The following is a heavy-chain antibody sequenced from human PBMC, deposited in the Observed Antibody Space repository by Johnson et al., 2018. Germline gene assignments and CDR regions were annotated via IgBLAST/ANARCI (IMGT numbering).Heavy chain of an antibody. CDR1: EFTLSINS. Sequence: VQLVQSGGGLVQPGGSLRLSCVASEFTLSINSMTWVRQAPGKGLEWVSAISGSGGSTYYADSVKGRFTISRDNAKNSLYLQMNSLRADDTAVYYCASAHPYYYGSGSYYGGMDVWGQGTTVTVSS. CDR3: ASAHPYYYGSGSYYGGMDV. J-gene: IGHJ6*02. CDR2: ISGSGGST. V-gene: IGHV3-23*04. D-gene: IGHD3-10*01.